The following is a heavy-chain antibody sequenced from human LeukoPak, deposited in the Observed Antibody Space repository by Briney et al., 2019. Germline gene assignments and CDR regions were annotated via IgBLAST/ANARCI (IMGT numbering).Heavy chain of an antibody. V-gene: IGHV4-4*07. CDR1: GGSINSYY. J-gene: IGHJ2*01. D-gene: IGHD3-10*01. CDR3: ARDSAAKGRYFDG. CDR2: IYSSGST. Sequence: SETLSLTCSVSGGSINSYYWSWIRQPAGKGLGWIGRIYSSGSTNYNPSLESRVTMSVDTSKNQFSLKVTSVTAADTAVYYCARDSAAKGRYFDGWGRATLASVSS.